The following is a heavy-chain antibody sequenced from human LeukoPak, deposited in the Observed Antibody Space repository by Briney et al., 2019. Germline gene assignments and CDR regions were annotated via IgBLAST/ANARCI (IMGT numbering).Heavy chain of an antibody. V-gene: IGHV3-11*01. D-gene: IGHD2-2*01. CDR1: GFTFSDYY. CDR3: ARVRSLGVPAAMRLNWFDP. CDR2: ISSSGSTI. J-gene: IGHJ5*02. Sequence: PGGSLRLSCAASGFTFSDYYMSWIRQAPGEGLEWVSYISSSGSTIYYADSVKGRFTISRDNAKNSLYLQMNSLRAEDTAVYYCARVRSLGVPAAMRLNWFDPWGQGTLVTVSS.